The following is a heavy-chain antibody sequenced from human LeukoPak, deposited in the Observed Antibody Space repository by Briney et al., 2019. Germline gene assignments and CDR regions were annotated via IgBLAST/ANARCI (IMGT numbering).Heavy chain of an antibody. CDR2: IYYSGST. CDR3: ARHISGATKELSAFDI. J-gene: IGHJ3*02. D-gene: IGHD1-20*01. V-gene: IGHV4-39*01. CDR1: GGSISSTSYY. Sequence: SETLSLTCTVPGGSISSTSYYWGWIRQPPGKGLEWIGSIYYSGSTYYNPSLKSRLTISVDTSKNQFSLRLTSVTAADTAVYYCARHISGATKELSAFDIWGQGTMVNVSS.